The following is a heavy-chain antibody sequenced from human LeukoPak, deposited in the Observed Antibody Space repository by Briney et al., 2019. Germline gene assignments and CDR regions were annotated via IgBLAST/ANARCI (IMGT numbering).Heavy chain of an antibody. D-gene: IGHD4-23*01. CDR1: GFIFSSYA. V-gene: IGHV3-23*01. CDR3: AKNLNGGNTHSDY. J-gene: IGHJ4*02. CDR2: ISGGDTST. Sequence: GGSLRLSCAASGFIFSSYAMNWVRQAPGKGLEWVSTISGGDTSTFYADSVKGRFTISRDNSKNTLYLQVNNLRAEDTAVYYCAKNLNGGNTHSDYWGQGTLVTVSS.